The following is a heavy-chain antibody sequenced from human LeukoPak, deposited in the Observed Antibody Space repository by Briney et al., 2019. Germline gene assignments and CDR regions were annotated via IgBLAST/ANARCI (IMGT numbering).Heavy chain of an antibody. CDR1: GGSISTYY. Sequence: SETLSLTCTVSGGSISTYYWSWIRQPPGKGLEWIAYIYYSGSTNYNPSLKSRVTISVDTSKNQFSLKLSSVTAAGTAVYYCARFSNNYDILTGYRMYYFDYWGQGTLVTVSS. V-gene: IGHV4-59*01. J-gene: IGHJ4*02. CDR2: IYYSGST. D-gene: IGHD3-9*01. CDR3: ARFSNNYDILTGYRMYYFDY.